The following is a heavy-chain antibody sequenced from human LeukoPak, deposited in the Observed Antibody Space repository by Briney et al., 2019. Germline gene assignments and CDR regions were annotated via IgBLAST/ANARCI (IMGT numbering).Heavy chain of an antibody. CDR3: ARDKAGDYFDY. CDR2: IWYDGSNK. CDR1: GFTFRSYG. J-gene: IGHJ4*02. Sequence: GGSLRLSCAASGFTFRSYGMHWVRQAPGKGLEWVAVIWYDGSNKYYADSVKGRFTISRDNSKNTLYLQMNSLRAEDTAVYYCARDKAGDYFDYWGQGTLVTVSS. V-gene: IGHV3-33*01. D-gene: IGHD4-17*01.